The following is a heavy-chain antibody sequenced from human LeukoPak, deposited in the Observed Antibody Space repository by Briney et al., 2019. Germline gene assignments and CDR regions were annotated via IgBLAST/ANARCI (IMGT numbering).Heavy chain of an antibody. J-gene: IGHJ4*02. CDR3: AKDLSLWSDY. Sequence: GGFLRLSCAASGFTFSSYAMSWVRQAPGKGLEWVSAISGSGGSTYYADSAKGRFTISRDNSKNTLYLQMNSLRAEDTAVYYCAKDLSLWSDYWGQGTLVTVSS. V-gene: IGHV3-23*01. CDR1: GFTFSSYA. D-gene: IGHD3-10*01. CDR2: ISGSGGST.